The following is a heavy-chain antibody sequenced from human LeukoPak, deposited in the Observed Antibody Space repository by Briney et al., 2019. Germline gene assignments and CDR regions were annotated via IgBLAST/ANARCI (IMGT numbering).Heavy chain of an antibody. J-gene: IGHJ5*02. D-gene: IGHD3-3*01. CDR2: INDRGDNS. V-gene: IGHV3-21*01. CDR1: GFTFSSYA. Sequence: GGSLRLSCVGSGFTFSSYAMNWVRQAPGRGLEWVSVINDRGDNSIYADSVKGRFTISRDNAKNSLYLQMNSLRAEDTAVYYCARGTGTIFGVVIKRNWFDPWGQGTLVTVSS. CDR3: ARGTGTIFGVVIKRNWFDP.